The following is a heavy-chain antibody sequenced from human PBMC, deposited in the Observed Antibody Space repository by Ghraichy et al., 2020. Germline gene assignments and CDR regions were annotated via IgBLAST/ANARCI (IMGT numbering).Heavy chain of an antibody. D-gene: IGHD1-26*01. CDR1: GGSFSGYY. V-gene: IGHV4-34*01. CDR3: ARGLGSYPA. CDR2: INHSGST. J-gene: IGHJ5*02. Sequence: SETLSLTCAVYGGSFSGYYWSWIRQPPGKGLEWIGEINHSGSTNYNPSLKSRVTISVDTSKNQFSLKLSSVTAADTAVYYCARGLGSYPAWGQGTLVTVSS.